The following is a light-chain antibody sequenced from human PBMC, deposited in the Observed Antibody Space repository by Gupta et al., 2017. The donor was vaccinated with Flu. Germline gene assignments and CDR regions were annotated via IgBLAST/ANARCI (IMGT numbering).Light chain of an antibody. J-gene: IGKJ5*01. V-gene: IGKV3-11*01. CDR2: DAS. CDR3: QQRNSWPIT. CDR1: QSVSTF. Sequence: ETVLTQSPATLSLSPGERATLSCRASQSVSTFLVWYQHKPGQAPRLLIHDASNRAAGIPARFSGSGSGTDFTLTISSLDPEDFAVYYCQQRNSWPITFGQGTRLEI.